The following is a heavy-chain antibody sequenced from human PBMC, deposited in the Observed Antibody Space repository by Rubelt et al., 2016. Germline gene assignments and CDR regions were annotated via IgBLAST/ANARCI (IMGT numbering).Heavy chain of an antibody. CDR3: AKDHPSNGWPTFDY. Sequence: EVQLVESGGGLAQPGGSLRLSCAASGFIFSSYAMSWVRQAPGKGLEWVYRITTIGVNTYYADSVRGRFTVSRDNSKNTMYLQMNSLRADDTAVYFCAKDHPSNGWPTFDYWGQGTLVTVSS. CDR2: ITTIGVNT. J-gene: IGHJ4*02. D-gene: IGHD6-19*01. V-gene: IGHV3-23*04. CDR1: GFIFSSYA.